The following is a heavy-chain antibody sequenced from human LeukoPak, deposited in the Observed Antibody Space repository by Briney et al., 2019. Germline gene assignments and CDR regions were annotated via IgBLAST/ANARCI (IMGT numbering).Heavy chain of an antibody. D-gene: IGHD3-16*02. V-gene: IGHV1-18*01. CDR1: GYTFTSYG. J-gene: IGHJ4*02. Sequence: ASVKVSCKASGYTFTSYGISWVRQAPGQGLEWMGWISAYNGNTNYAQKLQGRVTMTTDTSTSTAYMELRSLRSDDTAVYYCARLDDYVWGSYRSPKSFDYWGQGTLVTVSS. CDR2: ISAYNGNT. CDR3: ARLDDYVWGSYRSPKSFDY.